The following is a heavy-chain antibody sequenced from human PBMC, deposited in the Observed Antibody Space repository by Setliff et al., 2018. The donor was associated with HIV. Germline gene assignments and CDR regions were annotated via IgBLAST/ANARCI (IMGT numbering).Heavy chain of an antibody. CDR3: ARTRGYCSKTSCYALRGPDY. CDR1: GGSFSRYY. V-gene: IGHV4-34*01. CDR2: INHSGST. Sequence: SETLSLTCAVYGGSFSRYYWNWIRQSPGKGLEWIGEINHSGSTNYNPSLKSRVTISVDTSKNQFSLKLSSVTAADTTVYYCARTRGYCSKTSCYALRGPDYWGQGTQVTVSS. D-gene: IGHD2-2*01. J-gene: IGHJ4*02.